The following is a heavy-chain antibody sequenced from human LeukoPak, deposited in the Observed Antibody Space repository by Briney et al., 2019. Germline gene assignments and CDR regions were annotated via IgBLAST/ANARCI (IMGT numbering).Heavy chain of an antibody. CDR2: IYSSGST. CDR1: GGSISRGTYY. V-gene: IGHV4-31*03. D-gene: IGHD5-24*01. J-gene: IGHJ4*02. Sequence: SQTLSLTCTVSGGSISRGTYYWTWIRQHPGKGLEWIGYIYSSGSTHYNPSLKGRLSIAVDTSRNQFSLRLNSVTAADTAVYYCAREDLEEGYFDYWGQGILVTVSS. CDR3: AREDLEEGYFDY.